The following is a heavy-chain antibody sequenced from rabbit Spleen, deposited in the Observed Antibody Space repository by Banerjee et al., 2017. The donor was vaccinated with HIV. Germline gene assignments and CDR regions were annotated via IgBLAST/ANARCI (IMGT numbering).Heavy chain of an antibody. CDR2: IAGSSSGFP. CDR3: ARDTGSSFSSYGMDL. CDR1: GFSFSSNDY. V-gene: IGHV1S40*01. Sequence: QSLEESGGDLVKPGASLTLTCTASGFSFSSNDYMCWVRQAPGKGLEWISCIAGSSSGFPYSATWAKGRFTCSKTSSTTVTLQMTSLTVADTATYFCARDTGSSFSSYGMDLWGQGTLVTVS. D-gene: IGHD8-1*01. J-gene: IGHJ6*01.